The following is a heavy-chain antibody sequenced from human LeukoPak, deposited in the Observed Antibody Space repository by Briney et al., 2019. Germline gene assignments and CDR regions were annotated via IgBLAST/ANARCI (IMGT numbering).Heavy chain of an antibody. D-gene: IGHD2-15*01. J-gene: IGHJ4*02. CDR2: ICAIGGTT. Sequence: GGSLRLSCAASGFTFSSYAMSWVRQAPGKGLEWVSGICAIGGTTYYADFVKGRFTISRDNSKNTLYLQMNSLRLEDTAVYYCAKNRGGRCYDGSDYWGQGTLVTVSS. V-gene: IGHV3-23*01. CDR3: AKNRGGRCYDGSDY. CDR1: GFTFSSYA.